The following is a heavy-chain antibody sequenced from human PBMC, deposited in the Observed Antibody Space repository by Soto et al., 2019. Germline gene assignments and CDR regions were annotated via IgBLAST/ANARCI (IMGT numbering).Heavy chain of an antibody. J-gene: IGHJ4*02. CDR1: GGSISSGGYY. D-gene: IGHD2-2*02. V-gene: IGHV4-31*03. CDR3: ARGYPAAIIGYYFDY. CDR2: IYYSGST. Sequence: SETLSLTCTVSGGSISSGGYYWSWIRQHPGKGLEWIGYIYYSGSTYYNPSLKSRVTISVDTSKNQFSLKLSSVTAADTAVYYCARGYPAAIIGYYFDYWGQGTLVTVSS.